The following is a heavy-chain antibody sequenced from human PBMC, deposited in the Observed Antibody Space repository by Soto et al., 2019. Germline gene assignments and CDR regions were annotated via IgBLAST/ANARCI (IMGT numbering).Heavy chain of an antibody. CDR3: ARDAPDYGDYGAWYFDL. Sequence: QVQLQESGPGLVKPSETLSLTCTVSGGSISSYYWSWIRQPPGKGLEWIGYIYYSGSTNYNPSLQRRVTISGDTSKNQFALKLRSVTAADTAVYYCARDAPDYGDYGAWYFDLWGRGTLVTVSS. CDR1: GGSISSYY. D-gene: IGHD4-17*01. V-gene: IGHV4-59*01. J-gene: IGHJ2*01. CDR2: IYYSGST.